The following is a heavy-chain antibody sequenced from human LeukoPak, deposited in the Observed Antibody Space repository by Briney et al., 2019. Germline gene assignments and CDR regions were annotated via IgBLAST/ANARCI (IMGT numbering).Heavy chain of an antibody. V-gene: IGHV3-30*03. J-gene: IGHJ5*02. D-gene: IGHD1-14*01. Sequence: GGSLRLSCAASGFTFSSYGMHWVRQAPGKGLEWVAVISYDGSNKYYADSVKGRFTISRDNSKNTLYLQMNSLRAEDTAVYYCARRKEWFDPWGQGTLVTVSS. CDR3: ARRKEWFDP. CDR2: ISYDGSNK. CDR1: GFTFSSYG.